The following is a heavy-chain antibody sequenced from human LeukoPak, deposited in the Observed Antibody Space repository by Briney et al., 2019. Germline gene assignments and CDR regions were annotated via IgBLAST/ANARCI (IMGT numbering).Heavy chain of an antibody. J-gene: IGHJ4*02. CDR1: GFIFSSSA. Sequence: GGSLRLSCAASGFIFSSSAMHWFHQAPGKGLEFVAVISSDGTSEYYADSVRGRFTVSRDNSKNTVFLQMNSLSTEDTAVFYCARGERWLQSPGNYWGQGTLVTVSS. CDR2: ISSDGTSE. V-gene: IGHV3-30*04. CDR3: ARGERWLQSPGNY. D-gene: IGHD5-24*01.